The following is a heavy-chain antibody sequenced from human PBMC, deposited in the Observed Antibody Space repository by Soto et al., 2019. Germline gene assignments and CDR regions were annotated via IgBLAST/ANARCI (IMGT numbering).Heavy chain of an antibody. Sequence: GGSLRLSCAASEFTFSSYAMHWVRQAPGKGLEWVAVISYDGSTKYYADSVKGRFTISRDNSKNTLYLQMNSLRGEDTAVYYCAREALRRPSNWFDPWGQGTLVTVSS. CDR1: EFTFSSYA. V-gene: IGHV3-30-3*01. D-gene: IGHD4-17*01. CDR2: ISYDGSTK. CDR3: AREALRRPSNWFDP. J-gene: IGHJ5*02.